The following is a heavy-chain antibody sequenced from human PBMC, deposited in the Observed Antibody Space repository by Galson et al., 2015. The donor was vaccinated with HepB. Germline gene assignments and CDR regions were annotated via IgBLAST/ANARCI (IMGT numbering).Heavy chain of an antibody. V-gene: IGHV3-11*01. CDR2: ISSSGSTI. D-gene: IGHD4-17*01. CDR3: ARHLDTVPLGYFDL. CDR1: GFTFSDYY. Sequence: SLRLSCAASGFTFSDYYMSWIRQAPGKGLEWVSYISSSGSTIYYADSVKGRFTISRDNAKNSLYLQMNSLRAEDTAVYYCARHLDTVPLGYFDLWGRGTLVTVSS. J-gene: IGHJ2*01.